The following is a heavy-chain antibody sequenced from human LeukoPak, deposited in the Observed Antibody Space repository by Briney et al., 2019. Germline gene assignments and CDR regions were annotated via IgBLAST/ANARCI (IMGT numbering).Heavy chain of an antibody. Sequence: ASVTVPCKASGYTFTSYGISWVRQAPGQGLEWMGWISAYNGNTNYAQKLQGRVTMTTDTSTSTAYMELRSLRSDDTAVYYCARGPDYDILTGYYTPWGQGTLVTVSS. CDR3: ARGPDYDILTGYYTP. J-gene: IGHJ5*02. D-gene: IGHD3-9*01. CDR2: ISAYNGNT. V-gene: IGHV1-18*01. CDR1: GYTFTSYG.